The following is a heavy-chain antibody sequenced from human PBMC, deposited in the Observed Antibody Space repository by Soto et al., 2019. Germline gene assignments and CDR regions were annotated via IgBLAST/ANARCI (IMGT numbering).Heavy chain of an antibody. V-gene: IGHV4-30-2*01. CDR1: GGSSSRGAYS. Sequence: TSETPSLTCAVSGGSSSRGAYSWSWIRQPPGKGLEWIGYIYHSGSTYYNPSLKSRVTISVDRSKNQFSLKLSSVTAADTAAYYCARVPDYWGRGTLVTVSS. CDR3: ARVPDY. CDR2: IYHSGST. J-gene: IGHJ4*02.